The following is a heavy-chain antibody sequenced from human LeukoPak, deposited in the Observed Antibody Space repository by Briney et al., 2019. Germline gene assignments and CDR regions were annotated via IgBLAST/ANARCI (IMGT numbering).Heavy chain of an antibody. V-gene: IGHV3-21*01. J-gene: IGHJ4*02. CDR3: ARGFVAASSLFDY. D-gene: IGHD2-15*01. CDR1: GFTFSSYS. CDR2: ISSSSYI. Sequence: GGSLGLSCAASGFTFSSYSMNWVRQAPGKGLEWVSSISSSSYIYYADSVKGRFTISRDNAKNSLYLQMNSLRAEDTAVYYCARGFVAASSLFDYWGQGTLVTVSS.